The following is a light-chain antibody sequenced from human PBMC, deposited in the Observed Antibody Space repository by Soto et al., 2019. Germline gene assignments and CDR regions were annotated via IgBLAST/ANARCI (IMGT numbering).Light chain of an antibody. V-gene: IGKV1-5*01. CDR2: DAS. Sequence: DIQMTQSPSTLSASVGDRVTITCRASQSISSWLAWYQQRPGKAPKLLIYDASTLESGVPSRFSGSGSGTEFPLTISSLQPDDFATYYCQQYNSHSWTFGQGTKVEIK. J-gene: IGKJ1*01. CDR3: QQYNSHSWT. CDR1: QSISSW.